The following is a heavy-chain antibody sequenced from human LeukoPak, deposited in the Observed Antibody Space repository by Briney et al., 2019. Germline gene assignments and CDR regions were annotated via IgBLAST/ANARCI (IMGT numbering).Heavy chain of an antibody. J-gene: IGHJ4*02. D-gene: IGHD1-26*01. Sequence: SETLSLTCTVSGGSISSGGYYWSWIRQHPGKGLEWIGYIYYSGSTYYNPSLKSRVTISVDTSKNQFSLKLSSVTAADTAVYYCAGGEVNTVGIDYWGQGTLVTVSS. CDR3: AGGEVNTVGIDY. V-gene: IGHV4-31*03. CDR1: GGSISSGGYY. CDR2: IYYSGST.